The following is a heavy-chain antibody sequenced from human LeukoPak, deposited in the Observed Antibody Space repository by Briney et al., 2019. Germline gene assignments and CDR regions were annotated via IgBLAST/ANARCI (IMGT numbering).Heavy chain of an antibody. CDR3: ARAGYSSGWYGIDY. CDR1: GFTLSSYP. D-gene: IGHD6-19*01. J-gene: IGHJ4*02. Sequence: GGSLRLSCAASGFTLSSYPMHWVRQAPGKGLEWVAFISYEGISKYYADSVKGRFTISRDNSKNSLILQMNSLRTDDTGVYYCARAGYSSGWYGIDYWGQGTLVTVSS. CDR2: ISYEGISK. V-gene: IGHV3-30-3*01.